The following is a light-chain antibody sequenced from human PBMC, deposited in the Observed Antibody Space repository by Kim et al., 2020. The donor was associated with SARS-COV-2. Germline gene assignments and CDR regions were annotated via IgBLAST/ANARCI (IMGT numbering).Light chain of an antibody. Sequence: EIVLTQSPATLSLSPGERATLSCRASQGVSSYLAWYQQKPGQAPRLLIYDASNRATGIPARFSGSGSGTDFTLTISSLEPEDFAVYYCQQRSNWPPRLTFGGGTKLEI. CDR2: DAS. CDR3: QQRSNWPPRLT. J-gene: IGKJ4*01. CDR1: QGVSSY. V-gene: IGKV3-11*01.